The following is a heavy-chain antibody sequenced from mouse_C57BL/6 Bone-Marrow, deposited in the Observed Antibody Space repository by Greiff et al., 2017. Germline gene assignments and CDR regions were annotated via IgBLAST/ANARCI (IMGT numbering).Heavy chain of an antibody. CDR1: GYTFTTYP. V-gene: IGHV1-47*01. CDR2: FHPYSDDT. Sequence: VQLQQSGAELVKPGASVKMSCKASGYTFTTYPIEWMKQNPGKSLEWIGNFHPYSDDTKYNEKFKGKATLTVEKSSSTVYLELSRLTSDVSAVYYGARWGDSGEYALDYWGGGTTLTVSS. J-gene: IGHJ2*01. D-gene: IGHD5-1*01. CDR3: ARWGDSGEYALDY.